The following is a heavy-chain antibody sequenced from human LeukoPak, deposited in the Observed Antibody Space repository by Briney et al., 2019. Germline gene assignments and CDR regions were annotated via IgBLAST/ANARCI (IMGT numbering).Heavy chain of an antibody. CDR3: ARSGNYDC. CDR2: ISSTSSTI. D-gene: IGHD1-1*01. CDR1: GFTFSTYS. J-gene: IGHJ4*02. V-gene: IGHV3-48*02. Sequence: GGSLRLSCAASGFTFSTYSMSWVRQAPGKGLEWVSYISSTSSTIYYAASVKGRFTISGDNAKNSLYLQMNSLRDEDTAVYYCARSGNYDCWGQGTLVTVSS.